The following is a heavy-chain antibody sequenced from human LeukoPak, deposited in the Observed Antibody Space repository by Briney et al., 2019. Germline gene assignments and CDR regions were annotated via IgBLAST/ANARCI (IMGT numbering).Heavy chain of an antibody. Sequence: SETLSLTCTVSGGSISSSSYYWGWIRQPPGKGLEWIGSIYYSGCTYYNPSLKSRVTISVDTSKNQFSLKLSSVTAADTAAYYCAIGIADYYFDYWGQGTLVTVSS. CDR1: GGSISSSSYY. J-gene: IGHJ4*02. V-gene: IGHV4-39*01. CDR3: AIGIADYYFDY. D-gene: IGHD6-13*01. CDR2: IYYSGCT.